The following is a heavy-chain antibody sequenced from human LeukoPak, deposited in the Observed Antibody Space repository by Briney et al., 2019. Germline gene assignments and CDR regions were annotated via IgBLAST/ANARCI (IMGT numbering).Heavy chain of an antibody. CDR3: ARGQGYFDWLVYSQDY. D-gene: IGHD3-9*01. J-gene: IGHJ4*02. Sequence: GASVKVSCKASGYTFTGYYMHWVRQAPGQGLEWMGWINPNSGGTNYAQKFQGRVTMTRDTSINTAYMELSRLRSDDTAVYYCARGQGYFDWLVYSQDYWGQGTLVTVSS. CDR2: INPNSGGT. V-gene: IGHV1-2*02. CDR1: GYTFTGYY.